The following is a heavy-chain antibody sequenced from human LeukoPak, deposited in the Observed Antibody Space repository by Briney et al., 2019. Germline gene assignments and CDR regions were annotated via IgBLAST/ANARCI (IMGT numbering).Heavy chain of an antibody. CDR1: GFSLSRYW. CDR2: IGKDGSGN. J-gene: IGHJ4*02. CDR3: ARDLDSYATDY. Sequence: GGSLRLSCAASGFSLSRYWMSWVRQAPGQGLEWVANIGKDGSGNHYADSVKGRFTISRDNAKNSLYLQMNSLRADDTAVYYCARDLDSYATDYWGQGTLVTVSS. V-gene: IGHV3-7*01. D-gene: IGHD3/OR15-3a*01.